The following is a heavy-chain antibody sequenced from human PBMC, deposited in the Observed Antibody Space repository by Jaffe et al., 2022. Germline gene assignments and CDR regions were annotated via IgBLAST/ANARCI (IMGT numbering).Heavy chain of an antibody. J-gene: IGHJ4*02. CDR2: MNPNSGNT. Sequence: QVQLVQSGAEVKKPGASVKVSCKASGYTFTSYDINWVRQATGQGLEWMGWMNPNSGNTGYAQKFQGRVTMTRNTSISTAYMELSSLRSEDTAVYYCARCLYCSGGSCLYYFDYWGQGTLVTVSS. V-gene: IGHV1-8*01. D-gene: IGHD2-15*01. CDR3: ARCLYCSGGSCLYYFDY. CDR1: GYTFTSYD.